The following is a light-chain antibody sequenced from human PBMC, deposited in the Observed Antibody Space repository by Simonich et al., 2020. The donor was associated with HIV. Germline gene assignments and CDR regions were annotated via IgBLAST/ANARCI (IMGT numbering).Light chain of an antibody. CDR2: AAS. CDR1: QSISSW. V-gene: IGKV1-NL1*01. CDR3: QQYYSTRT. Sequence: DIQMTQSPSTLSASVGDRVTITCRASQSISSWLAWYQQKPGKAPKLLLYAASRLESGVPSRFSGSGSGTDYTLTISSLQPEDFATYYCQQYYSTRTFGQGTKVEIK. J-gene: IGKJ1*01.